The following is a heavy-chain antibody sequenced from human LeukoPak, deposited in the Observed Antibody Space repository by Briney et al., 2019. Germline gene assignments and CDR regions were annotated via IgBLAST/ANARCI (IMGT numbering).Heavy chain of an antibody. Sequence: SETLSLTCAVYGGSFSGNYWSWIRQPPGKGLEWIGEISHSGSTNYNPSLKSRVTISVDTSKNQFSLKLSSVTAADTAVYYCARDISGYSYGYPNGEFDYWGQGTLVIVSS. CDR2: ISHSGST. CDR3: ARDISGYSYGYPNGEFDY. D-gene: IGHD5-18*01. J-gene: IGHJ4*02. V-gene: IGHV4-34*01. CDR1: GGSFSGNY.